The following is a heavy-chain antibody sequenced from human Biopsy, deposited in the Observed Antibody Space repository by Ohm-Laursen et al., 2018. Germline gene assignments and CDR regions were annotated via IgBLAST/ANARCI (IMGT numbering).Heavy chain of an antibody. J-gene: IGHJ4*02. V-gene: IGHV3-23*01. CDR2: ITSSGAST. D-gene: IGHD3-9*01. CDR3: AKVSPTILSSFDY. Sequence: SLRLCCPPFGFIHSTYPMSWVRQAAGKGLAWVSSITSSGASTDFVDTVKGRFTISRDNSKNTMYLQMNSLGAEDTAVYYCAKVSPTILSSFDYWGQGTLVTVSS. CDR1: GFIHSTYP.